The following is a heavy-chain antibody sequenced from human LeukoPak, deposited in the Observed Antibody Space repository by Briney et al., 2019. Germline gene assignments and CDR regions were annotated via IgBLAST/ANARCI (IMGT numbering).Heavy chain of an antibody. J-gene: IGHJ6*02. CDR1: GFTFSTYT. Sequence: GGSLRLSCAASGFTFSTYTMSWVRQPPGKGLEWVASISSSSIYIYHADSVKGRFTISRDNAKTSQFLQMNSLRAEDTAVYYCARGTRPDSSGYTYYYYGMDVWGRGTTVTVSS. V-gene: IGHV3-21*01. CDR3: ARGTRPDSSGYTYYYYGMDV. CDR2: ISSSSIYI. D-gene: IGHD3-22*01.